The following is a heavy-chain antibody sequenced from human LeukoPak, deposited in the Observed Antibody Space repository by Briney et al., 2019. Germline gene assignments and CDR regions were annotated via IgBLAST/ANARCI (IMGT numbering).Heavy chain of an antibody. CDR2: IYYSGST. V-gene: IGHV4-39*07. Sequence: PSETLSLTCTVSGGSISSSSYYWGWIRQPPGKGLEWIGSIYYSGSTYYNPSLKSRVTLSVDTARSQFSLKLSSVTAADTAVYFCARAGGASAYYFYCMDVWGKGTTVTVSS. D-gene: IGHD6-25*01. CDR3: ARAGGASAYYFYCMDV. CDR1: GGSISSSSYY. J-gene: IGHJ6*03.